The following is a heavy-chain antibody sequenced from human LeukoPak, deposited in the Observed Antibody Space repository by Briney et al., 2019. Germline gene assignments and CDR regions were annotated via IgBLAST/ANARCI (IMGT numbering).Heavy chain of an antibody. Sequence: PGGSLRLSCAASGFTLSSYSMNWVRQTPGKGLEWVSFISSTSSMIYYADSVKGRFTISRDNAKNSLFLQMNSLRADDTAVYYCARDLLVYGGWFDPWGQGTLVTVSS. V-gene: IGHV3-48*04. CDR1: GFTLSSYS. J-gene: IGHJ5*02. CDR3: ARDLLVYGGWFDP. CDR2: ISSTSSMI. D-gene: IGHD1-14*01.